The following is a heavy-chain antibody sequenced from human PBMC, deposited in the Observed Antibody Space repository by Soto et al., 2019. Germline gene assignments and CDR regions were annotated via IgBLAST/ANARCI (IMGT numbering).Heavy chain of an antibody. J-gene: IGHJ3*02. CDR1: AFTLSSYS. D-gene: IGHD2-21*01. CDR2: ISSSSSTI. Sequence: CVSLRLPCAASAFTLSSYSMYCVSHSPGKRLEWVSYISSSSSTIYYADSVKGRFTISRDNAKNSLYLQMNSLRDEDTAVYYCARRGAVGDPDAFDIWGQGTMVTVSS. V-gene: IGHV3-48*02. CDR3: ARRGAVGDPDAFDI.